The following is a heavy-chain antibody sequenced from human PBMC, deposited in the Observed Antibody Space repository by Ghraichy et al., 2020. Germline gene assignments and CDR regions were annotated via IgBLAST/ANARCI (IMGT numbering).Heavy chain of an antibody. CDR3: AKVGPTRSRVVTWGAFDI. Sequence: GESLNISCAASGFTFSSYAMSWVRQAPGKGLEWVSAISGSGGSTYYADSVKGRFTISRDNSKNTLYLQMNSLRAEDTAVYYCAKVGPTRSRVVTWGAFDIWGQGTMVTVSS. J-gene: IGHJ3*02. D-gene: IGHD3-22*01. V-gene: IGHV3-23*01. CDR2: ISGSGGST. CDR1: GFTFSSYA.